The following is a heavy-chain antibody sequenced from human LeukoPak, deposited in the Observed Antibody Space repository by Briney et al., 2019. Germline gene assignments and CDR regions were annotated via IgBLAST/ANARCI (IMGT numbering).Heavy chain of an antibody. CDR2: INPSGGST. CDR3: ARDLRGSGRFDP. J-gene: IGHJ5*02. D-gene: IGHD3-10*01. CDR1: GYTFTSYG. Sequence: ASVKVSCKASGYTFTSYGISWVRQAPGQGLEWMGIINPSGGSTSYAQKFQGRVTMTRDTSTSTVYMELSSLRSEDTAVYYCARDLRGSGRFDPWGQGTLVTVSS. V-gene: IGHV1-46*01.